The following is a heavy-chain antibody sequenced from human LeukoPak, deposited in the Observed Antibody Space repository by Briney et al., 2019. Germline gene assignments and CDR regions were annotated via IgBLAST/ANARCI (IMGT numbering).Heavy chain of an antibody. CDR1: GFTFSGSA. V-gene: IGHV3-73*01. CDR2: IRSKANSYAT. CDR3: TTIGYCSGGSCS. Sequence: GGSLRLSRAASGFTFSGSAMHWVRQASGKGLEWVGRIRSKANSYATAYAASVKGRFTISRDDSKNTAYLQMNSLKTEGTAVYYCTTIGYCSGGSCSWGQGTLVTVSS. J-gene: IGHJ5*02. D-gene: IGHD2-15*01.